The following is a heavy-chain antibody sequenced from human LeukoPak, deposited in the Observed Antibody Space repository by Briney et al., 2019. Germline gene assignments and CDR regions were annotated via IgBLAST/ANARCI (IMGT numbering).Heavy chain of an antibody. J-gene: IGHJ4*02. Sequence: SETLSLTCAVYGGSFSGYYWSWIRQPPGKGLEWIGSIHYSGSTYYNPSLKSRVTISVDTSKNQFSLKLSSVTAADTAVYYCARYYDSSDDFDYWGQGTLVTVSS. CDR1: GGSFSGYY. CDR2: IHYSGST. V-gene: IGHV4-34*01. D-gene: IGHD3-22*01. CDR3: ARYYDSSDDFDY.